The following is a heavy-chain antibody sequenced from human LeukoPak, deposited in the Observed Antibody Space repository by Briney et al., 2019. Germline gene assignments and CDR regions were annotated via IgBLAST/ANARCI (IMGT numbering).Heavy chain of an antibody. V-gene: IGHV1-58*01. Sequence: VASVTVSCKASGFTFTSSAVQWVRQARGQGLEWIGWIVVGSGNTNYAQKFQERVTINRDMSTSTAYMELSSLRSEDTAVYYCATDDVTTGTKTALGYWGQGTLVTVSS. D-gene: IGHD1-1*01. J-gene: IGHJ4*02. CDR1: GFTFTSSA. CDR2: IVVGSGNT. CDR3: ATDDVTTGTKTALGY.